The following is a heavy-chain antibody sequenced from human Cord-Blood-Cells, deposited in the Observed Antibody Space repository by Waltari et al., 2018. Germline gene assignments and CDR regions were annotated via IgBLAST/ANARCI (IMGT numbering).Heavy chain of an antibody. D-gene: IGHD3-10*01. CDR1: GGTFHSYA. V-gene: IGHV1-69*01. J-gene: IGHJ4*02. CDR3: ARGGISDGVY. Sequence: QVQLVQSGAEVNKPWSSVKVSCKASGGTFHSYAISWVRQAPGQGLEWMGANIPIFSTANSAEKVQGRGTIAAEESTRTAYMELSSLRSEDTSGYYCARGGISDGVYCGQGTLVTVCS. CDR2: NIPIFSTA.